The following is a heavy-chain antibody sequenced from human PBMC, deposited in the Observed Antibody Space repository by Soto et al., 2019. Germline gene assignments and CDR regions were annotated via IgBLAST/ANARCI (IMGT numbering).Heavy chain of an antibody. Sequence: ASVKVSCKTSGYTFSSYYMHWVRQAPGQGLEWMGWINPNSGGTNYAQKFQGWVTMTRDTSISTAYMELSRLRSDDTAVYYCARGGSLWFGELSAYYYGMDVWG. CDR2: INPNSGGT. D-gene: IGHD3-10*01. J-gene: IGHJ6*02. CDR1: GYTFSSYY. CDR3: ARGGSLWFGELSAYYYGMDV. V-gene: IGHV1-2*04.